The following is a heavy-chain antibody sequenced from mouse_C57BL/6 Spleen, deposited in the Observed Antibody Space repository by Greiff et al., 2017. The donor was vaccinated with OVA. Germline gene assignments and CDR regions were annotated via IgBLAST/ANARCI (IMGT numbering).Heavy chain of an antibody. V-gene: IGHV1-15*01. D-gene: IGHD1-1*01. CDR2: IDPETGGT. Sequence: VKLQESGAELVRPGASVTLSCKASGYTFTDYEMHWVKQTPVHGLEWIGAIDPETGGTAYNQKFKGKAILTADKSSSTAYMELRSLTSEDSAVYYCTRKRVTTVAFDYWGQGTTLTVSS. CDR1: GYTFTDYE. CDR3: TRKRVTTVAFDY. J-gene: IGHJ2*01.